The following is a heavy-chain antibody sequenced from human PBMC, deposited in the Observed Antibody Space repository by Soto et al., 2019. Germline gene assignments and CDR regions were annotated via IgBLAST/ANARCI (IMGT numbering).Heavy chain of an antibody. V-gene: IGHV1-2*04. CDR2: INPNSGGT. J-gene: IGHJ4*02. CDR1: GYTFTGYY. D-gene: IGHD3-16*01. Sequence: ASVKVSCKASGYTFTGYYVHWVRQAPGQGLEWMGWINPNSGGTNYAQKFQGWVTLTRDTSITTAYMELSRLTSDDTAVYYCAIEAIYNSYGSYFDYWGQGSLVTVSS. CDR3: AIEAIYNSYGSYFDY.